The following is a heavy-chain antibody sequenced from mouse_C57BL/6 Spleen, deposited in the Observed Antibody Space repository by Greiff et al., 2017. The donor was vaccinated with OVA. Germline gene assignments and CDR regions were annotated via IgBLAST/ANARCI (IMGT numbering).Heavy chain of an antibody. CDR3: ARGGGNYYFDY. Sequence: VQLKQPGAELVKPGASVKLSCKASGYTFTSYWMQWVKQRPGQGLEWIGEIDPSDSYTNYNQKFKGKATLTVDTSSSTAYMQLRSLTSEDSAVYYCARGGGNYYFDYWGQGTTLTVSS. V-gene: IGHV1-50*01. CDR1: GYTFTSYW. CDR2: IDPSDSYT. D-gene: IGHD2-1*01. J-gene: IGHJ2*01.